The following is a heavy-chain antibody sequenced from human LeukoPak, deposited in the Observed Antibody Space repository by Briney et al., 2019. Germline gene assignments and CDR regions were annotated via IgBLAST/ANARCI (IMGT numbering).Heavy chain of an antibody. D-gene: IGHD1-26*01. CDR1: GYTFTRYY. CDR3: ARDSHMSGSYYNFDY. CDR2: INPRGGST. V-gene: IGHV1-46*01. Sequence: ASVTVSFKASGYTFTRYYMHWVRQAPGQGLEWMGIINPRGGSTSYAKKFQGRVTMTRDTSTSTVYMELSSLRSEDTAVYYCARDSHMSGSYYNFDYWGQGTLVTVSS. J-gene: IGHJ4*02.